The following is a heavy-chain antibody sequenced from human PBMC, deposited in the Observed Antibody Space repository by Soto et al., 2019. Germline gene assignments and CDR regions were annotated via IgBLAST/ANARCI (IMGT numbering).Heavy chain of an antibody. V-gene: IGHV4-39*01. J-gene: IGHJ4*02. CDR1: GGSISSSSYY. Sequence: SETLSLTCTVSGGSISSSSYYWGWIRQPPGKGLGWIGSIYYSGSTYYNPSLKSRVTISVDTSKNQFSLKLSSVTAADTAVYYCATVLRYFDWLLPKFDYWGQGTLVTVSS. CDR2: IYYSGST. D-gene: IGHD3-9*01. CDR3: ATVLRYFDWLLPKFDY.